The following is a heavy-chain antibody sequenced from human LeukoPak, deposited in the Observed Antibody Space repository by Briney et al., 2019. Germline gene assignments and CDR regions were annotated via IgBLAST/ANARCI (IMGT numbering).Heavy chain of an antibody. V-gene: IGHV3-64*01. J-gene: IGHJ3*02. D-gene: IGHD3-16*02. CDR2: ISSNGGST. CDR3: ARGKRLRLGELSLDTFDI. CDR1: GFTFSSYA. Sequence: GGSLRLSCAASGFTFSSYAMHWVRQAPGKGLEYVSAISSNGGSTYYANSVKGRFTISRDNSKNTLYLQMGSLRAEDMAVYYCARGKRLRLGELSLDTFDIWGQGTMVTVSS.